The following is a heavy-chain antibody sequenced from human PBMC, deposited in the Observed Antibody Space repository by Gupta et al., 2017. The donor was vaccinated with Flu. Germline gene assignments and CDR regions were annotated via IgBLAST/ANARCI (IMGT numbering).Heavy chain of an antibody. CDR2: ISYDGSKK. J-gene: IGHJ6*03. CDR3: ARSFAYYYYYYMDV. Sequence: GMHWVRQAPGKGLEWVAVISYDGSKKYYADSVKGRFTISRDNSKNTLYLQMNSLRAEDTAVYYCARSFAYYYYYYMDVWGKGTTVTVS. CDR1: G. V-gene: IGHV3-30*03. D-gene: IGHD3-16*01.